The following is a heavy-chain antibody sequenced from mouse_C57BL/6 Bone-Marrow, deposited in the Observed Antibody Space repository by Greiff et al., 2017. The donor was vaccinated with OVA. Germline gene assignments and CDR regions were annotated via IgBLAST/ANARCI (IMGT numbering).Heavy chain of an antibody. CDR1: GYTFTDYY. CDR2: INPNNGGT. J-gene: IGHJ2*01. CDR3: ARDYGSPFFDY. V-gene: IGHV1-26*01. Sequence: EVKLQQSGPELVKPGASVKISCKASGYTFTDYYMNWVKQSHGKSLEWIGDINPNNGGTSYNQKFKGKATLTVDKSSSTAYMELRSLTSEDSAVYYCARDYGSPFFDYWGQGTTLTVSS. D-gene: IGHD1-1*01.